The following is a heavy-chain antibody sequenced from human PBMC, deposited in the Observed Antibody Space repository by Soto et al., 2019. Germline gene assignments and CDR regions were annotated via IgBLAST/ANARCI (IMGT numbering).Heavy chain of an antibody. CDR1: GFIFSTYA. J-gene: IGHJ4*02. D-gene: IGHD6-19*01. Sequence: ELQLLESGGGLVQPGGSLRLSCAASGFIFSTYAMSWVRQAPGKGPEWVSAISARGETTYYAESVKGRFTISRDNSKNTLYLQMNSLRVEDTAVYYCAKEPVVRGTGWYADYWGQGTLVTVSS. CDR3: AKEPVVRGTGWYADY. CDR2: ISARGETT. V-gene: IGHV3-23*01.